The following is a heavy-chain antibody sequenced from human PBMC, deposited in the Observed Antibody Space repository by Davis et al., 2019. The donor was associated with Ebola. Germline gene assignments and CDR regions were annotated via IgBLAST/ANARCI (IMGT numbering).Heavy chain of an antibody. D-gene: IGHD3-3*01. CDR3: ARGLRLRFLEWLPVFDY. J-gene: IGHJ4*02. Sequence: PGGSLRLSCAASGFTFSSYGMHWVRQAPGQGLEWVAVIWYDGSNKYYADSVKGRFTISRDNSKNTLYLQMNGLRAEDTAVYYCARGLRLRFLEWLPVFDYWGQGTLVTVSS. CDR1: GFTFSSYG. CDR2: IWYDGSNK. V-gene: IGHV3-33*01.